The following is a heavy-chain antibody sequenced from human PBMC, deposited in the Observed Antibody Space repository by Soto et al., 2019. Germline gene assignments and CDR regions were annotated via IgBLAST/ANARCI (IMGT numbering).Heavy chain of an antibody. CDR3: ARILTVTKDGQPKDYCYYMAV. CDR1: GVTVRSTD. CDR2: IYSGGST. V-gene: IGHV3-66*01. D-gene: IGHD4-17*01. J-gene: IGHJ6*03. Sequence: HCGSLRLACASSGVTVRSTDMAGSRQAPGKGLEWVSVIYSGGSTYYADSVKGRFTISRDNSKNTLYLQMNSLRAEDTAVYYCARILTVTKDGQPKDYCYYMAVWVKGTSVTVSS.